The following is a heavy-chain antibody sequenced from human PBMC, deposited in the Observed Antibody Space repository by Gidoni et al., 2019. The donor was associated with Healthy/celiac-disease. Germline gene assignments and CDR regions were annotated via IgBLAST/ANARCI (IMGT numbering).Heavy chain of an antibody. CDR3: AREYDFWSGSPLDY. CDR1: GFTFSSYG. J-gene: IGHJ4*02. D-gene: IGHD3-3*01. Sequence: QVHLVESGGGVVQPGRSLRLSCAASGFTFSSYGMHWVRQAPGKGLEWVAVIWYDGSNKYYADSVQGRFTISRDNSKNTLYLQMNSLRAEDTAVYYCAREYDFWSGSPLDYWGQGTLATVSS. CDR2: IWYDGSNK. V-gene: IGHV3-33*01.